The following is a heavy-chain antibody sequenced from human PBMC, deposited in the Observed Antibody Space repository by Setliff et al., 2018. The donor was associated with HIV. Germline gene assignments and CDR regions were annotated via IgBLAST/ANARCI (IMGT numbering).Heavy chain of an antibody. D-gene: IGHD1-26*01. CDR1: GGTFSSYA. J-gene: IGHJ3*01. CDR3: ARGTRVGANDAFDV. V-gene: IGHV1-69*06. Sequence: SVKVSCKASGGTFSSYAVSWVRQAPGQGLAWMGGIIPIFGTANYAQEFQGRVTITADKSTNTAYMELSSLRSDDTAVYYCARGTRVGANDAFDVWGQGTMVTVSS. CDR2: IIPIFGTA.